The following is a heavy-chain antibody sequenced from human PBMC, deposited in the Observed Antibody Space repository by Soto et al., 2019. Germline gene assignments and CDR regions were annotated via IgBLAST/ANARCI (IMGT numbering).Heavy chain of an antibody. D-gene: IGHD2-15*01. J-gene: IGHJ4*02. CDR2: ISSSSSTI. CDR3: ASGCSGGSCYRHFDY. CDR1: GFTFSSYS. Sequence: GGSLRLSCAASGFTFSSYSMNWVRQAPGKGLEWVSYISSSSSTIYYADSVKGRFTISRDNAKNSLYLQMNSLRAEDTSVYCCASGCSGGSCYRHFDYWGQGTLVTVSS. V-gene: IGHV3-48*04.